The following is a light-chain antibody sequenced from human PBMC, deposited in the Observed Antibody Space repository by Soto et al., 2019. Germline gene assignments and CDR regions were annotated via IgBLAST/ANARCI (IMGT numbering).Light chain of an antibody. Sequence: QAVVTQEPSLTVSPGGTVTVTCGSSSGAVTSGHWPDWFQQKPGQAPRTLIYDLSSKHSWTPARFSGSLLGGKAALTLSGAQPEDEAEYYCLLSYSGAWVFGGGTKLTVL. CDR2: DLS. CDR1: SGAVTSGHW. J-gene: IGLJ3*02. CDR3: LLSYSGAWV. V-gene: IGLV7-46*01.